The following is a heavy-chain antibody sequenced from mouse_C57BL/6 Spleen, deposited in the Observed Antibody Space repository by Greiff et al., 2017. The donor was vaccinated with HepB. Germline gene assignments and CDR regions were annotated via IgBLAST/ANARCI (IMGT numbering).Heavy chain of an antibody. CDR3: TTDYDLAY. Sequence: EVKLQESGAELVRPGASVKLSCTASGFNIKDDYMHWVKQRPEQGLEWIGWIDPENGDTEYASKFQGKATITADTSSNTAYLQLSSLTSEDTAVYYCTTDYDLAYWGQGTLVTVSA. J-gene: IGHJ3*01. CDR1: GFNIKDDY. V-gene: IGHV14-4*01. D-gene: IGHD2-4*01. CDR2: IDPENGDT.